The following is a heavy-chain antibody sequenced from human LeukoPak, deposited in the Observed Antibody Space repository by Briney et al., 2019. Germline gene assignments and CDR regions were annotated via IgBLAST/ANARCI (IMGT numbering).Heavy chain of an antibody. CDR2: ISSSSSTI. Sequence: PGGSLRLSCAASGFTFSSYSMNWVRQAPGKGLEWVSYISSSSSTIYYADSVKGRFTISRDNAKNSLYLQMNSLRAEDTAVYYCARDDSSGYYLNYYFDYWGQGTLVTVSS. CDR3: ARDDSSGYYLNYYFDY. CDR1: GFTFSSYS. D-gene: IGHD3-22*01. J-gene: IGHJ4*02. V-gene: IGHV3-48*01.